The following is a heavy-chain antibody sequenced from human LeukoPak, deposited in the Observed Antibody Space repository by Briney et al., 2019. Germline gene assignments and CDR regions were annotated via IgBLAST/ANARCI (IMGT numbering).Heavy chain of an antibody. CDR3: AKGDYYGSGSFFKNGMDV. V-gene: IGHV3-23*01. CDR2: VTASAGNT. CDR1: GFTFSSYA. D-gene: IGHD3-10*01. Sequence: GGSLRLSCAASGFTFSSYAMSWVRQAPGKGLEWVSAVTASAGNTYYADSVKGRFTISRDISKNTLYLQVTSLRAEDTAVYYCAKGDYYGSGSFFKNGMDVWGQGTTVTVSS. J-gene: IGHJ6*02.